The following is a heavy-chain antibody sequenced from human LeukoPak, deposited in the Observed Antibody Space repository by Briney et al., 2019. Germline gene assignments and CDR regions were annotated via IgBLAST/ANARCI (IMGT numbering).Heavy chain of an antibody. J-gene: IGHJ4*02. V-gene: IGHV3-15*01. CDR1: GFTFSNAW. D-gene: IGHD2-21*02. Sequence: GGSLRLSCAASGFTFSNAWMSWVRQAPGKGLEWVGRIKSKTDGGTTDYAAPVKGRFTISRDDSKNTLYLQMNSLKTEDTAVYYCTTDLCGGDCYLFDYWGQGTLVTVPS. CDR3: TTDLCGGDCYLFDY. CDR2: IKSKTDGGTT.